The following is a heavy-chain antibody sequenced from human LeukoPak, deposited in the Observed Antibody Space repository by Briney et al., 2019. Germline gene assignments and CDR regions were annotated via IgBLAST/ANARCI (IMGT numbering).Heavy chain of an antibody. CDR2: IRYDGSNK. CDR3: AKDNLRSGWYENYFFDS. Sequence: PGGSLRLSCAASGFTFSSSGMHWVRQAPGKGLEWVVFIRYDGSNKYYADSVKGRFTISRDNSKNTLFLQMNSLRAEDTAVYYCAKDNLRSGWYENYFFDSWGQGTLVTVSS. J-gene: IGHJ4*02. V-gene: IGHV3-30*02. CDR1: GFTFSSSG. D-gene: IGHD6-19*01.